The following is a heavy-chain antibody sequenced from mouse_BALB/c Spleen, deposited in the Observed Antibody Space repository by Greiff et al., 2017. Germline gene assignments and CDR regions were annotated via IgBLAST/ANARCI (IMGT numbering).Heavy chain of an antibody. CDR3: ARSEGFAY. CDR1: GYTFTSYW. J-gene: IGHJ3*01. Sequence: QVHVKQSGAELAKPGASVKMSCKASGYTFTSYWMHWVKQRPGQGLEWIGYINPSTGYTEYNQKFKDKATLTADKSSSTAYMQLSSLTSEDSAVYYCARSEGFAYWGQGTLVTVSA. CDR2: INPSTGYT. V-gene: IGHV1-7*01.